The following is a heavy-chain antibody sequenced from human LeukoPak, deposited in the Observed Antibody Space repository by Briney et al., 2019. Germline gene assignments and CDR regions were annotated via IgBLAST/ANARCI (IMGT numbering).Heavy chain of an antibody. V-gene: IGHV1-46*01. CDR1: GYTFTSYY. CDR2: INPSGGST. J-gene: IGHJ3*02. Sequence: GASVKVSCKASGYTFTSYYMHWVRQAPGQGLEWMGIINPSGGSTSYAQKFQGRVTMTRDTSTSTVYMELSSLRSEDTAVYYCARTGYSSGWYGGGAFDIWGQGTMVTVSS. CDR3: ARTGYSSGWYGGGAFDI. D-gene: IGHD6-19*01.